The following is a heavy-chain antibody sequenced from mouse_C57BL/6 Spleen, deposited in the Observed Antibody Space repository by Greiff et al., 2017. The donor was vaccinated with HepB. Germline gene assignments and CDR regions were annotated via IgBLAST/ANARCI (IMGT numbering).Heavy chain of an antibody. J-gene: IGHJ3*01. CDR2: IYPRDGST. CDR1: GYTFTSYD. V-gene: IGHV1-85*01. D-gene: IGHD1-3*01. CDR3: AREDNGAY. Sequence: VQRVESGPELVKPGASVKLSCKASGYTFTSYDINWVKQRPGQGLEWIGWIYPRDGSTKYNEKFKGKATLTVDTSSSTAYMELHSLTSEDSAVYFCAREDNGAYWGQGTLVTVSA.